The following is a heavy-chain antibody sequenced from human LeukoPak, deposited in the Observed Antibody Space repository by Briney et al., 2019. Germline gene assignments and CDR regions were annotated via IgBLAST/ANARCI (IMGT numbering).Heavy chain of an antibody. V-gene: IGHV3-13*01. Sequence: GGSLRLSCATSGFTFSSYAMHWVRQATGKGLEWVSAIGTAGDTYYPGSVKGRFTISRENAKNPLSLQMNSLRAEDTAVYYCVRQQTPHGNFDYWGQGTLVTVSS. D-gene: IGHD1-26*01. CDR2: IGTAGDT. CDR1: GFTFSSYA. CDR3: VRQQTPHGNFDY. J-gene: IGHJ4*02.